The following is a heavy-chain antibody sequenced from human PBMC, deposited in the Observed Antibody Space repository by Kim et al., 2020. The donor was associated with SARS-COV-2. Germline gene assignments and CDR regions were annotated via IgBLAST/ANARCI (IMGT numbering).Heavy chain of an antibody. J-gene: IGHJ4*02. CDR3: VKGGAFFES. V-gene: IGHV3-30*02. Sequence: EINKNYADSVKGRFTISRDNSKKTLFLQMNSLRAEDTAVYYCVKGGAFFESWGQRTLVTVSS. CDR2: EINK. D-gene: IGHD3-10*01.